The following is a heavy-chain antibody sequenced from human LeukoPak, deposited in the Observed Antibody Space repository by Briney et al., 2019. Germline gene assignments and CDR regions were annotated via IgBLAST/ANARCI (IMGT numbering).Heavy chain of an antibody. CDR3: ASDCSSTSCKRRHYYYYGMDV. CDR1: GFTFSSYA. D-gene: IGHD2-2*01. CDR2: ISGSGGST. V-gene: IGHV3-23*01. J-gene: IGHJ6*04. Sequence: PGGSLRLSCAASGFTFSSYAMSWVRQAPGKGLEWVSAISGSGGSTYYADSVKGRFTISRDNSKNTLYLQMNSLRAEDTAVYYCASDCSSTSCKRRHYYYYGMDVWGKGTTVTVSS.